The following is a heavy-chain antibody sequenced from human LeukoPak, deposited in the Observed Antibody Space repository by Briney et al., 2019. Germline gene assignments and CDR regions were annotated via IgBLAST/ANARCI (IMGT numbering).Heavy chain of an antibody. CDR3: ARIYCSGATCYYFDY. V-gene: IGHV4-59*01. D-gene: IGHD2-15*01. CDR2: IYYSGST. J-gene: IGHJ4*02. CDR1: GDSISGYY. Sequence: PSETLSLTCTVSGDSISGYYWSWIRQPPGKGLEWIGYIYYSGSTNYNPSLRSRVTISVDTSKNQFSLKLSSVTAADTAVYYCARIYCSGATCYYFDYWGQGTLVTVSS.